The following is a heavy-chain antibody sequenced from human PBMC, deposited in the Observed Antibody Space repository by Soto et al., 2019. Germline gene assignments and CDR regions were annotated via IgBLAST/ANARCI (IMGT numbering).Heavy chain of an antibody. D-gene: IGHD2-2*01. CDR1: GGSISSSSYY. CDR2: IYYSGST. Sequence: SETLSLTCTVSGGSISSSSYYWGWIRQPPGKGLEWFGSIYYSGSTYYNPSLKSRVTISVDTSKNQFSLKLSSVTAADTAVYYCASFSGRDIVLVPAAPVYYYGMDVWGQGTTVTVSS. CDR3: ASFSGRDIVLVPAAPVYYYGMDV. J-gene: IGHJ6*02. V-gene: IGHV4-39*01.